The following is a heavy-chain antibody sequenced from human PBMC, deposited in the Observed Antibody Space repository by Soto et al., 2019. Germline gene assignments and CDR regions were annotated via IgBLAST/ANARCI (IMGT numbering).Heavy chain of an antibody. CDR1: GGTFSSYG. CDR3: ARHSSGWTNWFDP. J-gene: IGHJ5*02. D-gene: IGHD6-19*01. CDR2: IIPIFGTA. V-gene: IGHV1-69*13. Sequence: ASVKVSCKASGGTFSSYGISWVRQAPGQGLEWMGGIIPIFGTANYAQKFQGRVTITADESTSTAYMELSSLRSEDTAVYYCARHSSGWTNWFDPWGQGTLVTVSS.